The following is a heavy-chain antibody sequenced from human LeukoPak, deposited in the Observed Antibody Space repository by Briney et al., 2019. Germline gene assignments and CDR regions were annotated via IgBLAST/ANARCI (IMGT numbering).Heavy chain of an antibody. V-gene: IGHV4-39*01. J-gene: IGHJ4*02. CDR3: ARLFDY. Sequence: NPSETLSLTCTVSGGSISSSSYYLGWIRQPPGKGLEWIGSIYYSGSTYYNPSLKSRVTISVDTSKNQFSLKLSSVTAADTAVYYCARLFDYWGQGTLVTVSS. CDR1: GGSISSSSYY. CDR2: IYYSGST.